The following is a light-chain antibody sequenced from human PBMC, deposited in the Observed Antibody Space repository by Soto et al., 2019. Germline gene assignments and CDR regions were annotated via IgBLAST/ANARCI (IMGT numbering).Light chain of an antibody. CDR2: GAF. V-gene: IGKV3-20*01. J-gene: IGKJ5*01. CDR1: QSVSRRY. Sequence: IVLAKAPGTLSLSPGERATLSCRASQSVSRRYLAWYQQKPGQAPRLLIYGAFNRATGIPDRFSGSGSGTDFTPTISRLQPEDFAVYYCQQYGSSPPITFGQGTRLEIK. CDR3: QQYGSSPPIT.